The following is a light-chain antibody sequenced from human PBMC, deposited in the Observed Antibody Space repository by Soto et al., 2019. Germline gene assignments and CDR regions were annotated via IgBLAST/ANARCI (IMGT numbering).Light chain of an antibody. CDR1: QSVSSSY. J-gene: IGKJ4*01. Sequence: EIVLTQSPCTLSLSPGERATLSCRASQSVSSSYLAWYQQKPGQAPRLLIYGASSRATGIPDRFSGSGSGTDFTLTISRLEPEDFAVYYCQQYGSSPRNFGGGTKVDIK. CDR3: QQYGSSPRN. V-gene: IGKV3-20*01. CDR2: GAS.